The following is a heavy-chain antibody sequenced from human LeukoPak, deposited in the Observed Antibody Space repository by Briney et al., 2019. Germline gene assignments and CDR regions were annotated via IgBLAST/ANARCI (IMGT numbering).Heavy chain of an antibody. CDR3: ARGHYDSSGYYYGMDV. J-gene: IGHJ6*02. CDR2: INHSGST. CDR1: GGSFSGCY. Sequence: SETLSLTCAVYGGSFSGCYWSWIRQPPGKGLEWIGEINHSGSTNYNPSLKSRVAISVDTSKNQFSLKLSSVTAADTAVYYCARGHYDSSGYYYGMDVWGQGTTVTVSS. D-gene: IGHD3-22*01. V-gene: IGHV4-34*01.